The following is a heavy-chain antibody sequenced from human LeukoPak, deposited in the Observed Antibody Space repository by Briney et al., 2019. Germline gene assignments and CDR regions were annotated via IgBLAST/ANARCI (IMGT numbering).Heavy chain of an antibody. CDR1: GYTFTSYG. CDR2: ISAYNGNT. V-gene: IGHV1-18*01. CDR3: ASRVSDYGSGSFESDAFDI. Sequence: ASVKVSCKASGYTFTSYGISWVRQAPGQGLEWMGWISAYNGNTNYAQKLQGRVTMTTDTPTSTAYMELRSLRSDDTAVYYCASRVSDYGSGSFESDAFDIWGRGTMVTVSS. J-gene: IGHJ3*02. D-gene: IGHD3-10*01.